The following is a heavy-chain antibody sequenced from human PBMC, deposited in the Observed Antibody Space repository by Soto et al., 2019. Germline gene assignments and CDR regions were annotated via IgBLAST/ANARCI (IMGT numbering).Heavy chain of an antibody. J-gene: IGHJ5*02. CDR2: IEYIGKI. CDR1: GDSVTNRDYY. CDR3: AISQGASRPWFGP. V-gene: IGHV4-39*01. D-gene: IGHD3-3*02. Sequence: QPQLQESGPGLVKPSETLALTCTVSGDSVTNRDYYWGWIRQPPGKRLEWIGCIEYIGKIHYNTALTSRHSMPIDTSTNQFSLRLSSVTAADTAFYYCAISQGASRPWFGPWGQGILVTVSS.